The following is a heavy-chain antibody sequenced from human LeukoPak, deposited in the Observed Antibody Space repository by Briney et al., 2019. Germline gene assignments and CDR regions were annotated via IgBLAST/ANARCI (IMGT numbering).Heavy chain of an antibody. Sequence: GASVKVSCKASGYTFTSYGISWVRQAPGQGLEWMGWISAYNGNTNYAQKLQGRVTMTTDTSTSTAYTELRSLRSDDTAVYYCARQIGYCGGGSCYWYFNLWGRGTLVTVSS. J-gene: IGHJ2*01. CDR2: ISAYNGNT. CDR3: ARQIGYCGGGSCYWYFNL. D-gene: IGHD2-15*01. V-gene: IGHV1-18*01. CDR1: GYTFTSYG.